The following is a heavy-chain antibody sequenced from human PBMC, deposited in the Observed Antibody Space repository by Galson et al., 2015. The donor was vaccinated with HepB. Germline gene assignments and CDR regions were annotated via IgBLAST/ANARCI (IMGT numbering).Heavy chain of an antibody. CDR2: INPNSGGT. J-gene: IGHJ2*01. CDR1: GYTFTGYY. CDR3: ARDSLVGEPGGYFDL. D-gene: IGHD1-26*01. Sequence: SVKVSCKASGYTFTGYYMHWVRQAPGQGLEWMGWINPNSGGTNYAQKFQGRVTMTRDTSISTAYMELSRLRSDDTAVYYCARDSLVGEPGGYFDLWGRGTLVTVSS. V-gene: IGHV1-2*02.